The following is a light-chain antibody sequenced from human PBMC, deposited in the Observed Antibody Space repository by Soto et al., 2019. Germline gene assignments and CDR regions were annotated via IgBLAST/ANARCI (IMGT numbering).Light chain of an antibody. V-gene: IGLV4-69*01. J-gene: IGLJ3*02. CDR3: QTWGTGIRV. CDR2: IKSDGSH. Sequence: QRVLTQSPSDSASLGGSVRLTCTLSSGHSNYAIAWHQQQPEKGPRSLMKIKSDGSHIKGDGIPDRFSGSSSGAERYLTISSLQSEDEADYYCQTWGTGIRVFGGGTKLTVL. CDR1: SGHSNYA.